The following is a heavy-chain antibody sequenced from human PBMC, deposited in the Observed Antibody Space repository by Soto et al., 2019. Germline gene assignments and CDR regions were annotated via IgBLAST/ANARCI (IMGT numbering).Heavy chain of an antibody. J-gene: IGHJ4*02. CDR1: GGTFNFYS. CDR3: ATNYGSGSAHFDY. Sequence: QVQLVQSGAEVKKPGSSVKVSCTASGGTFNFYSISWVRQAPVQGLEWVGRVIPMVGMSEYAQKFQGRVTITADKSTSTAYMNLRSLRSEDTAVYYCATNYGSGSAHFDYWGQGTLVTVSS. D-gene: IGHD3-10*01. CDR2: VIPMVGMS. V-gene: IGHV1-69*02.